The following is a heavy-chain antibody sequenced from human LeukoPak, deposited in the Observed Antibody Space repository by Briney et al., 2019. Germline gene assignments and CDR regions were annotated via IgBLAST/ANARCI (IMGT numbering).Heavy chain of an antibody. CDR1: GGSISSGGYY. CDR3: ARQLQWQGFNWFDP. V-gene: IGHV4-31*03. Sequence: SQTLSLTCTVSGGSISSGGYYWSWIRQHPGKGLEWIGYIYYSGSTNYNPSLKSRVTISVDTSKNQFSLKLSSVTAADTAVYYCARQLQWQGFNWFDPWGQGTLVTVSS. D-gene: IGHD5-24*01. CDR2: IYYSGST. J-gene: IGHJ5*02.